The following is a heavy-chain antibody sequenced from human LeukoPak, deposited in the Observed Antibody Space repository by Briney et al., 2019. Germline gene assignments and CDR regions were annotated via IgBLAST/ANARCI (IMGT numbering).Heavy chain of an antibody. J-gene: IGHJ5*02. CDR2: IYPGDSDT. CDR3: ARLEGATQTYNWFDP. Sequence: GESLKISCKGSGYSLTSYWIGWVRQMPGKGLEWMGIIYPGDSDTRYSPSFQGQVTISADKSISTAYLQWSSLKASDTAMYYCARLEGATQTYNWFDPWGQGTLVTVSS. CDR1: GYSLTSYW. V-gene: IGHV5-51*01. D-gene: IGHD1-26*01.